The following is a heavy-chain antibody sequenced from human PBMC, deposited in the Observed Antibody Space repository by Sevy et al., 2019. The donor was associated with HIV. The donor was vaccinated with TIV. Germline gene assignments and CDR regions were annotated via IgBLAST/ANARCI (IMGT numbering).Heavy chain of an antibody. CDR2: IRSKAYGGTT. Sequence: GGSLRLSCTASGFTFGDYAMSWFRQAPGKGLEWVGFIRSKAYGGTTEYAVSVKGRFTISRDDSKSIAYLQMNSLKSQEPAVYYCTSGIIVPAAISGNACAFDIWGQGTMVTVSS. V-gene: IGHV3-49*03. J-gene: IGHJ3*02. CDR3: TSGIIVPAAISGNACAFDI. D-gene: IGHD2-2*02. CDR1: GFTFGDYA.